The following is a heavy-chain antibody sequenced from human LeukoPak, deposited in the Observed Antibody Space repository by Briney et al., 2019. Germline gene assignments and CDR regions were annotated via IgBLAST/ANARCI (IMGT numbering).Heavy chain of an antibody. D-gene: IGHD6-13*01. Sequence: GGSLRLSCAASGFTFISYTMHWVRQAPGTGLEWVSSISSSSNYIYYADSVKGRFTISRDNAKNSLHLQMNSLGAEDTAVYYCARSVASAGYAYWGQGTLVTVSS. CDR1: GFTFISYT. CDR3: ARSVASAGYAY. V-gene: IGHV3-21*01. CDR2: ISSSSNYI. J-gene: IGHJ4*02.